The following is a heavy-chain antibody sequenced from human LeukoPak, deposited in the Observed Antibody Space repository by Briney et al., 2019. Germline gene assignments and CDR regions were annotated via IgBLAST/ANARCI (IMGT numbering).Heavy chain of an antibody. D-gene: IGHD1-26*01. Sequence: GGSLRLSCAASGFTFSSYWMSWVRQAPGKGLEWVANIKQDGSEKYYVDSVKGRFTISRDNAKNSLYLQMNSLRAEDTAVDYCARAGGTYYGIAFDIWGQGTMVTVSS. CDR1: GFTFSSYW. J-gene: IGHJ3*02. CDR3: ARAGGTYYGIAFDI. CDR2: IKQDGSEK. V-gene: IGHV3-7*01.